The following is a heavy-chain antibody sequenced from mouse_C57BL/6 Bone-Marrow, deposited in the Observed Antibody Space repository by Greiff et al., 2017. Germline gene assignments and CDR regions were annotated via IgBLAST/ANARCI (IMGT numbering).Heavy chain of an antibody. V-gene: IGHV1-82*01. CDR3: ARGAYAMDY. CDR1: GYAFSSSW. J-gene: IGHJ4*01. CDR2: IYPGDGDT. Sequence: VQLQQSGPELVKPGASVKISCKASGYAFSSSWMNWVKQRPGKGLEWIGRIYPGDGDTNYNGKFKGKATLTADKSSSTAYMQLSSLTSEDSAVYFCARGAYAMDYWGQGTSVTVSS.